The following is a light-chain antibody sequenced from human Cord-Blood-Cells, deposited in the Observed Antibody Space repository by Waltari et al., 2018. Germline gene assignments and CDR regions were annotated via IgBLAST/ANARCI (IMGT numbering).Light chain of an antibody. J-gene: IGKJ5*01. CDR3: QQRSNWPPT. CDR2: DAS. Sequence: EIVLTQSPATLSLSPGERATLPCRASQSVSSYLAWYQQKPGQAPRLLIYDASNRATGIPARFSGCGSGTDFTLTISSLEPEDFAVYYCQQRSNWPPTFGQGTRLEIK. CDR1: QSVSSY. V-gene: IGKV3-11*01.